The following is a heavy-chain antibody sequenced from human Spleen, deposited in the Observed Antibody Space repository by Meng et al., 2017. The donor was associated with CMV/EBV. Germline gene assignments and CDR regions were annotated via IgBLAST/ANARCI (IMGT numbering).Heavy chain of an antibody. J-gene: IGHJ6*02. Sequence: GESLKISCAASGFTFNTYHMHWVRQAPGKGLEWVSYIATSSATIYYADSVKGRFTISRNNAKNSLYLQVNSLRVEDTAVYYCARTDPTGYGMDVWGQGTTVTAP. CDR3: ARTDPTGYGMDV. CDR1: GFTFNTYH. V-gene: IGHV3-48*04. CDR2: IATSSATI. D-gene: IGHD1-14*01.